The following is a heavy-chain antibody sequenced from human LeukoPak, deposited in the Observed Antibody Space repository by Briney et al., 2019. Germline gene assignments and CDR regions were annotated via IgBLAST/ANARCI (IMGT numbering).Heavy chain of an antibody. V-gene: IGHV1-69*13. CDR1: GGTFSSYA. CDR3: AREVVVVAATHPLGY. D-gene: IGHD2-15*01. CDR2: IIPIFGTA. Sequence: ASVKVSCKASGGTFSSYAISWVRQAPGQGLEWMGGIIPIFGTANYAQKFQGRVTITADESTSTAYMELSSLRSEDTAVYYCAREVVVVAATHPLGYWGQGTLVTVSS. J-gene: IGHJ4*02.